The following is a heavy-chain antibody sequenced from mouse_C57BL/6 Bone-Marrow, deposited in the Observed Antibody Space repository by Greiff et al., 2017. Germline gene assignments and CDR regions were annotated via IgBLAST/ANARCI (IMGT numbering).Heavy chain of an antibody. J-gene: IGHJ2*01. CDR1: GFNIKDDY. CDR2: IDPENGDT. D-gene: IGHD2-3*01. V-gene: IGHV14-4*01. Sequence: EVQRVESGAELVRPGASVKLSCTASGFNIKDDYMHWVKQRPEQGLEWIGWIDPENGDTENDSKFQGKATITADTSSNTSYLQLSSLTSEDTAFYYCTTDGYYGDYFDYWGQGTTLTVSS. CDR3: TTDGYYGDYFDY.